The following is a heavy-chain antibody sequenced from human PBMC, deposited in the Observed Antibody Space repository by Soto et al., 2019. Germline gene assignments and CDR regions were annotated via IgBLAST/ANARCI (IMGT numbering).Heavy chain of an antibody. D-gene: IGHD5-18*01. CDR1: GFTFDDYT. J-gene: IGHJ4*02. Sequence: GGSLRLSCAASGFTFDDYTMHWVRQAPGKGLEWVSLISWDGGSTYYADSVKGRFTISRDNSKNSLYLQMNSLRTEDTALYYCAKGAKAVTAPYYFDYWGQGTLVTVSS. CDR2: ISWDGGST. V-gene: IGHV3-43*01. CDR3: AKGAKAVTAPYYFDY.